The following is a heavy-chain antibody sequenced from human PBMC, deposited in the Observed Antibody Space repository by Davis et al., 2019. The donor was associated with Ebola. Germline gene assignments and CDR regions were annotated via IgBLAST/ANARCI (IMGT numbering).Heavy chain of an antibody. V-gene: IGHV4-34*01. D-gene: IGHD3-9*01. CDR2: ISHTGDT. J-gene: IGHJ6*02. Sequence: MPSETLSLTCAAYSGPFSGYYLSRIRQSPGKGLEWIGEISHTGDTNYNSTLKSRVIISVDTSKNQFSLKLNSVNAADKAMYYRARGQHDLLTDARYAMDGWGRGTTVIVSS. CDR1: SGPFSGYY. CDR3: ARGQHDLLTDARYAMDG.